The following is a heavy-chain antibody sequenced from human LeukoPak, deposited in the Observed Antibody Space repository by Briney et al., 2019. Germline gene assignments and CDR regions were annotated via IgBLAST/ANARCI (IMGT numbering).Heavy chain of an antibody. V-gene: IGHV4-34*01. J-gene: IGHJ4*02. CDR1: GGSFSGYY. D-gene: IGHD2-2*01. CDR3: ARVPFRDLDY. Sequence: SETLSLTCAVYGGSFSGYYWSWIRQPPGKGLEWIGEINHSGNTNYNPSLKSRVTISVDTSKNQFSLKLSSVTAADTAVYYCARVPFRDLDYWGQGTLVTVSS. CDR2: INHSGNT.